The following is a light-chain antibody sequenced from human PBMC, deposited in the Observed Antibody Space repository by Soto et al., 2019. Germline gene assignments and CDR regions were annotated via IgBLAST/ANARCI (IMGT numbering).Light chain of an antibody. Sequence: TQSPATLSGSVGDRVTITCRASQTISSWLAWYQQKPGKAPKLLIYKASTLKSGVPSRFSGSGSGTEFTLTISSLQPEDFATYYCQQSYSTPQTFGQGTKVDIK. CDR3: QQSYSTPQT. V-gene: IGKV1-5*03. J-gene: IGKJ1*01. CDR1: QTISSW. CDR2: KAS.